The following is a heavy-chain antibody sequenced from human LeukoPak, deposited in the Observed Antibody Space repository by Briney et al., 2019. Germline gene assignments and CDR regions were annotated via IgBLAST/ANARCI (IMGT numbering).Heavy chain of an antibody. CDR3: ARVRVNCSGGSCYYYMDV. V-gene: IGHV4-34*01. J-gene: IGHJ6*03. CDR2: INHSGST. Sequence: PSETLSLTCAVYGGSFSGYYWSWIRQPPGKGLEWIGEINHSGSTNYNPSLKSRVTISVDTSKNQFSLKLSSVTAADTAVYYCARVRVNCSGGSCYYYMDVWGKGTTVTVSS. D-gene: IGHD2-15*01. CDR1: GGSFSGYY.